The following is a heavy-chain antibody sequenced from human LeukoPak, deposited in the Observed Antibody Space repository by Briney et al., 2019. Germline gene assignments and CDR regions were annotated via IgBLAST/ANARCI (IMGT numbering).Heavy chain of an antibody. CDR3: ARARGVTMYYFDY. CDR2: IKQDGSEK. Sequence: GGSLRLSCAASGSSFSNNWMSWVRQAPGKGLEWVANIKQDGSEKDYVDSEKGRFTISRDNTKNSLYLQRDSLRDEDTAVYYCARARGVTMYYFDYWGQGTLVTVSS. V-gene: IGHV3-7*02. J-gene: IGHJ4*01. CDR1: GSSFSNNW. D-gene: IGHD3-10*01.